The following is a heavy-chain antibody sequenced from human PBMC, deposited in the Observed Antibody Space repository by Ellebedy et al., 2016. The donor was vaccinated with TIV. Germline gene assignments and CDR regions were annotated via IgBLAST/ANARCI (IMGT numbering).Heavy chain of an antibody. CDR2: IKEDGSDK. D-gene: IGHD3-22*01. Sequence: GGSLRLSCAASGFTFNTYWMTWVRQAPGKGLEWVGNIKEDGSDKYYGDSVKGRFTISRDNAKNSLYLQMNSLRAEDTAVYYCARDSYYDSSGYYSDYWGQGTLVTVSS. J-gene: IGHJ4*02. CDR3: ARDSYYDSSGYYSDY. V-gene: IGHV3-7*01. CDR1: GFTFNTYW.